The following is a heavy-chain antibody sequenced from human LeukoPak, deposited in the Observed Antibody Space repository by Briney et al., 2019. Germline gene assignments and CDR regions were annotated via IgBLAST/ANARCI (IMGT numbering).Heavy chain of an antibody. CDR1: GFTFDDYG. CDR3: TWSGLKIES. J-gene: IGHJ4*02. Sequence: GGSLRLSCAASGFTFDDYGMSWVRQAPGKGLEWVSGINWNGGSTGYADSVKGRFTISRDNAKNSLYLQMNSLKTEDTALYYCTWSGLKIESWGQGTLVTVSS. CDR2: INWNGGST. V-gene: IGHV3-20*04. D-gene: IGHD3-3*01.